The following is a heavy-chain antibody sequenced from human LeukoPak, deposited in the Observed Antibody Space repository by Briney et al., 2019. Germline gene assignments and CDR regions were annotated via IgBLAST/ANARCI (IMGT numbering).Heavy chain of an antibody. CDR2: IGGSGGDT. Sequence: GGSLTLSCAASGFSLSAYAMSRVRQAPGKGLEWVAAIGGSGGDTYYADSVKGRVTISRDNSKNTLFLQMNKLRAEDTAVYYCARHGTTATTFFDNWGEG. CDR1: GFSLSAYA. D-gene: IGHD1-1*01. J-gene: IGHJ4*02. V-gene: IGHV3-23*01. CDR3: ARHGTTATTFFDN.